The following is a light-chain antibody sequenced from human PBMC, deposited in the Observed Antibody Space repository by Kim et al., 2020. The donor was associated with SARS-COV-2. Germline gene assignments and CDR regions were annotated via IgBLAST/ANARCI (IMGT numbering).Light chain of an antibody. CDR3: TSYTSISTVV. J-gene: IGLJ3*02. CDR1: SGDVGAYNY. V-gene: IGLV2-14*03. CDR2: DVI. Sequence: GPSITSSCTGTSGDVGAYNYVSWYQQHPGKAPKLMIYDVINRPSGASDRFSGSKSGNTASLTISGLQAEDEADYYCTSYTSISTVVFGGGTQLTVL.